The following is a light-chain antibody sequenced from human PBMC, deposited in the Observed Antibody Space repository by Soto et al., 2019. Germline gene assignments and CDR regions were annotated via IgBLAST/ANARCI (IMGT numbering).Light chain of an antibody. CDR1: QIISKW. CDR2: KAS. J-gene: IGKJ2*01. CDR3: QHSYPFI. V-gene: IGKV1-5*03. Sequence: DIQMTQSPSTLSAFVGDRVTITCRASQIISKWLAWYQQKPGKAPKLLIYKASSLESGVPSRFSGSGSGTEFTLTISSLQPDDFATYSCQHSYPFIFGQGTKLEIK.